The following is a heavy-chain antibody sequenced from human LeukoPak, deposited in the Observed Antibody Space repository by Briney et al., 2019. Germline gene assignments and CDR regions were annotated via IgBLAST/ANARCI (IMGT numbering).Heavy chain of an antibody. J-gene: IGHJ4*02. CDR2: ISPTGSTT. D-gene: IGHD6-6*01. V-gene: IGHV3-74*01. CDR3: ARGPNSNWSGLDF. Sequence: GGSLRLSCTASGFSFSGHWMHWARQLPGKGLVWVSRISPTGSTTSYADPVKGRFTVSRDNAKNTLYLQVNNLRAEDTAVYYCARGPNSNWSGLDFWGQGTLLTVSS. CDR1: GFSFSGHW.